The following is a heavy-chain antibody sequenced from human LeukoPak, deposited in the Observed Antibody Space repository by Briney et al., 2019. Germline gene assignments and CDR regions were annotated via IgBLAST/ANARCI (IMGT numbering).Heavy chain of an antibody. Sequence: ASVKVSCKASGYTFTSYGISWVRQAPGQGLEWMGWISAYNGNTNYAQKLQGRVTMTTDTSTSTAYMELRSLRSEDTAVYYCARNYCSSTSCYPWFDPWGQGTLVTVSS. CDR3: ARNYCSSTSCYPWFDP. CDR2: ISAYNGNT. D-gene: IGHD2-2*01. V-gene: IGHV1-18*04. J-gene: IGHJ5*02. CDR1: GYTFTSYG.